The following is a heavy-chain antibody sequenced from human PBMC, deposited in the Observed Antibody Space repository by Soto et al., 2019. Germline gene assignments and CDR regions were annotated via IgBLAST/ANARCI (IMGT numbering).Heavy chain of an antibody. V-gene: IGHV3-30*18. CDR3: AKDSRITIFGVVINRGGFDY. D-gene: IGHD3-3*01. CDR1: GFTFSSYG. J-gene: IGHJ4*02. Sequence: PGGSLRLSCAASGFTFSSYGMHWVRQAPGKGLEWVAVISYDGSNKYYADSVKGRFTISRDNSKNTLYLQMNSLRAEDTAVYYCAKDSRITIFGVVINRGGFDYWGQGTLVTVSS. CDR2: ISYDGSNK.